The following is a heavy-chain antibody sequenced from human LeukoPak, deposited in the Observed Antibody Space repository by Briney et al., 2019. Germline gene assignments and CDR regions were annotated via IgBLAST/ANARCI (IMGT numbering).Heavy chain of an antibody. D-gene: IGHD3-22*01. V-gene: IGHV4-59*01. CDR2: IYYSGST. CDR3: ARDSNYYDSSGYYLDACDI. J-gene: IGHJ3*02. Sequence: PSETLSLTCTVSAGSISSYYWSWIRQPPGKGLEWIGYIYYSGSTNYNPSLKSRVTISVDTSKNQFSLKLSSVTAADTAVYYCARDSNYYDSSGYYLDACDIWGQGTMVTVSS. CDR1: AGSISSYY.